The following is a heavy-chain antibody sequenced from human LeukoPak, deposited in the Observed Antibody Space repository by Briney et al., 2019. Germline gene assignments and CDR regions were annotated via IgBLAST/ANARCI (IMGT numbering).Heavy chain of an antibody. CDR1: GFTFDDYG. Sequence: GGSLRLSCAASGFTFDDYGMSWVRQAPGKGLEWVSGINWNGGSTGYADSVKGRFTISRDNAKNSLYLQMNSLRAEDTALYYCARGSKYDFWSKNCFDPWGQGTLVTVSS. CDR3: ARGSKYDFWSKNCFDP. CDR2: INWNGGST. D-gene: IGHD3-3*01. J-gene: IGHJ5*02. V-gene: IGHV3-20*04.